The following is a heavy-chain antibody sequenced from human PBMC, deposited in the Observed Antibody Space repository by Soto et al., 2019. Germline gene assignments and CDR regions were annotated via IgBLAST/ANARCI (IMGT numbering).Heavy chain of an antibody. D-gene: IGHD3-22*01. J-gene: IGHJ4*02. V-gene: IGHV1-18*04. Sequence: QIQLVQSGGEVKKPGASVKVSCKASGYTFRSYVISWVRQAPGQGLEWVGWISAYNGDTHYAPKFQDRITLTTETSTDTAYMELRSLRLDDTAVYYCAREWSRYYANSGMIWFYWGQVSLVTV. CDR1: GYTFRSYV. CDR2: ISAYNGDT. CDR3: AREWSRYYANSGMIWFY.